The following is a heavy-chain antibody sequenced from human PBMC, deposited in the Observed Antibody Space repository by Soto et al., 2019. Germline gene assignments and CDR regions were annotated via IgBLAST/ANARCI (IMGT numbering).Heavy chain of an antibody. D-gene: IGHD6-13*01. J-gene: IGHJ5*02. V-gene: IGHV2-5*02. CDR2: IFCDDDA. CDR1: GFSLSTNGVA. CDR3: THTSGHSSTGADT. Sequence: QITLRESGPALVKPTQTLTLTCTFSGFSLSTNGVAVGWIRQPPGKAPEWLALIFCDDDARYSPSLKSRLTITKDTSKNPVVPTMTNMDPVDTGTYYCTHTSGHSSTGADTWGQGTLVTVSS.